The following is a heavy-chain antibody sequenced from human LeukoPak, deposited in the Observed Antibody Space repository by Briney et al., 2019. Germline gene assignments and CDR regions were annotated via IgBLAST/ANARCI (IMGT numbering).Heavy chain of an antibody. V-gene: IGHV4-38-2*02. Sequence: SETLSLTCTVSGYSISSGYYWGWIRQPPGKGLEWIGSIYHSGSTYYNPSLKSRVTISVDTSKNQFSLKLSSVTAADTAVYYCARGPYGDYVLGIQNDYWGQGTLVTVSS. CDR2: IYHSGST. J-gene: IGHJ4*02. D-gene: IGHD4-17*01. CDR3: ARGPYGDYVLGIQNDY. CDR1: GYSISSGYY.